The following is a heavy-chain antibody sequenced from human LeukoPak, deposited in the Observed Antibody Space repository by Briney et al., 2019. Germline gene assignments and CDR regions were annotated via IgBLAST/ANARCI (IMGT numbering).Heavy chain of an antibody. CDR1: GDSISNYY. CDR3: ARDVSGDGTVLRYFDWSPTAFDI. J-gene: IGHJ3*02. Sequence: SETLSLTCTVSGDSISNYYWSWIRQPPGKGLGWIGYISYSGSTNYSPSLKSRVTISVDTSKNQFSLRLSSVTAADTAVYYCARDVSGDGTVLRYFDWSPTAFDIWGQGTMVTVSS. V-gene: IGHV4-59*12. CDR2: ISYSGST. D-gene: IGHD3-9*01.